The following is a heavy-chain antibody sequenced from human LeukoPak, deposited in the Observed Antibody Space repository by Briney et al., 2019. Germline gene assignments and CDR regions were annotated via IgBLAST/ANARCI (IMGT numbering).Heavy chain of an antibody. CDR1: GFTFSTYG. CDR3: AKGIYSSGWSYFDY. J-gene: IGHJ4*01. D-gene: IGHD6-19*01. CDR2: IWYDGSHA. V-gene: IGHV3-33*06. Sequence: GGSLRLSCSASGFTFSTYGMNWVRQAPGKGLEWVALIWYDGSHANYADAVKGRFTISRDNSKNTLYLQMNTLRAEDSALYYCAKGIYSSGWSYFDYWGHGTLVTVSS.